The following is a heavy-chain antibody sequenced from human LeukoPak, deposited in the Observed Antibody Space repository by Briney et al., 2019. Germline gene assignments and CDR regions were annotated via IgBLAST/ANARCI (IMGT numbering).Heavy chain of an antibody. CDR1: GGSISSYY. D-gene: IGHD5-18*01. V-gene: IGHV4-59*01. CDR3: ARDGRGYSYGYSYFDY. Sequence: SETLSLTCTVSGGSISSYYWTWIRQPPGKGLEWIGYIYYRGSTNYNPSLKSRVTISVDTSKNQFSLKLSSVTAADTAVYYCARDGRGYSYGYSYFDYWGQGALVTVSS. CDR2: IYYRGST. J-gene: IGHJ4*02.